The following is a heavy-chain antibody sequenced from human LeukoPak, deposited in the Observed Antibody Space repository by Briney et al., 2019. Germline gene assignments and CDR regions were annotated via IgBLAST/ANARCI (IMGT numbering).Heavy chain of an antibody. V-gene: IGHV4-39*07. D-gene: IGHD6-13*01. CDR1: GGSISSSSYY. Sequence: SETLSLTCTVSGGSISSSSYYWGWIRQPPGRGLEWFGSIYYSGSTYYNPSLKSRVTISVDTSKNQFSLKLSSVTAADTAVYYCAREVGHSSSSTFDYWGQGTLVTVSS. CDR2: IYYSGST. J-gene: IGHJ4*02. CDR3: AREVGHSSSSTFDY.